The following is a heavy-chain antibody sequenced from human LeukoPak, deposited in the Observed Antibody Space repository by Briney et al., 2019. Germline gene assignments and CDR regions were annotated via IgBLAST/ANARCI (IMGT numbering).Heavy chain of an antibody. D-gene: IGHD3-3*01. J-gene: IGHJ3*02. Sequence: GGSLRLSCAASGFTFSDYWMHWVRQAPGKGLVWVSRIDSDGSSTSNADSVKGRFTISRDNAKNTVYLQMNSLRAEDTAVYYCARGFTIFGVVNDAFDIWGQGTMVTVSS. CDR1: GFTFSDYW. V-gene: IGHV3-74*01. CDR3: ARGFTIFGVVNDAFDI. CDR2: IDSDGSST.